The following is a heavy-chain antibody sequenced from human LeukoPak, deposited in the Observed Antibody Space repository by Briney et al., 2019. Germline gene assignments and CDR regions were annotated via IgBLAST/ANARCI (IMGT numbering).Heavy chain of an antibody. Sequence: GGSLRLSCAPSGFTFSNYEMNWVRQARGKGLEWVSFISSSGVLIYYADSVKGRFTISRDNAKNSLYLQMNSLRVEDTAVYYCARVSGSGWHFDYWGQGSLVTVSS. CDR1: GFTFSNYE. CDR2: ISSSGVLI. V-gene: IGHV3-48*03. CDR3: ARVSGSGWHFDY. D-gene: IGHD6-19*01. J-gene: IGHJ4*02.